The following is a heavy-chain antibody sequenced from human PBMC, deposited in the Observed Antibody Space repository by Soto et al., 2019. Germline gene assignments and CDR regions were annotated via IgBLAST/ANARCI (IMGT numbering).Heavy chain of an antibody. V-gene: IGHV3-30-3*01. D-gene: IGHD6-19*01. CDR1: GFTFSSYA. Sequence: QVQLVESGGGVVQPGRSLRLSCAASGFTFSSYAMHWVRQPPGKGLEWVAVISYDGSNKYYADSVKGRFTISRDNSKNTLYLQMNSLRAEDTAVYYCARVRISGWFDAFDIWGQGTMVTVSS. J-gene: IGHJ3*02. CDR2: ISYDGSNK. CDR3: ARVRISGWFDAFDI.